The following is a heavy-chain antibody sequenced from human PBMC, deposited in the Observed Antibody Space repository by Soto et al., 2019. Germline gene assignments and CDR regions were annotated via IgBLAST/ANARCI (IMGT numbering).Heavy chain of an antibody. D-gene: IGHD2-15*01. CDR2: INPKNGDT. J-gene: IGHJ6*02. Sequence: SVKGSCKSSGYTFIGFSLHWVRQAPVQGLEWMGWINPKNGDTYYSQKFQGRVTMTRDTSINTVYMELNSLKSDDTAVYYCSKGRWTVGHCSGGSCYDGMDVWGQGTTVTVS. V-gene: IGHV1-2*02. CDR1: GYTFIGFS. CDR3: SKGRWTVGHCSGGSCYDGMDV.